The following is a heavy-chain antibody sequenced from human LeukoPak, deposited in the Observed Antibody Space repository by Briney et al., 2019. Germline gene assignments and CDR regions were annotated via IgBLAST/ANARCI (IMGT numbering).Heavy chain of an antibody. Sequence: PGGSLRLSCAASGFTFSTYGIQWVRQAPGKGLEWVAFIRYDGTNKWYADSVKGRFTISRDNSKNTLYLQMNSLRVEDTAVYHCAKDRDYGDYPSAYYYYMDVWGNGTTVTVSS. CDR2: IRYDGTNK. CDR3: AKDRDYGDYPSAYYYYMDV. J-gene: IGHJ6*03. V-gene: IGHV3-30*02. CDR1: GFTFSTYG. D-gene: IGHD4-17*01.